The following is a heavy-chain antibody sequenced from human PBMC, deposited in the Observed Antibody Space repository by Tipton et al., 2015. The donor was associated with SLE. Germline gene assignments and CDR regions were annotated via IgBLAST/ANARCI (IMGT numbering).Heavy chain of an antibody. J-gene: IGHJ4*02. D-gene: IGHD6-13*01. Sequence: QLVQSGAEVKKPGASVKVSCKGSGYIFASHGISWVRQAPGQGLEWMGWISGYSGNTKYAQRFQGRVTLTTDTSTSTAYMELRSLRSDDTAVYYCALGYSSSWPPGEFDYWGQGTLVTVSS. CDR2: ISGYSGNT. CDR3: ALGYSSSWPPGEFDY. CDR1: GYIFASHG. V-gene: IGHV1-18*01.